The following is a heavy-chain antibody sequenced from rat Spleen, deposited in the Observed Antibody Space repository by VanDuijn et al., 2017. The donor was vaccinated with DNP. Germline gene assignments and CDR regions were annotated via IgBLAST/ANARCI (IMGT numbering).Heavy chain of an antibody. CDR3: ARTGDRDSYAHGAMDA. CDR1: GFTFNNYW. V-gene: IGHV5-31*01. CDR2: ITSSGGST. J-gene: IGHJ4*01. D-gene: IGHD1-12*01. Sequence: EVQLVESGGDLVQPGRSLKLSCVASGFTFNNYWMTWIRQVPGKGLEWVASITSSGGSTYYPDSVKGRFTISRDNAKTTLYLQMNSLRSEDTATYYCARTGDRDSYAHGAMDAWGQGTSVTVSS.